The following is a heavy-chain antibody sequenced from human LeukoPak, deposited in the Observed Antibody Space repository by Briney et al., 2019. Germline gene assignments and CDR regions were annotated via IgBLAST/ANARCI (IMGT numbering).Heavy chain of an antibody. J-gene: IGHJ6*03. CDR3: ARRGYYMDV. Sequence: SETLSLTCTVSGGSISDYFWSWIRQPPGKGLEWIGYVYNSGNTNYNPSLKSRVTIPVDTSKNQFSLKLSSVTAADTAVYYCARRGYYMDVWGKGITVTVSS. V-gene: IGHV4-59*01. CDR1: GGSISDYF. CDR2: VYNSGNT.